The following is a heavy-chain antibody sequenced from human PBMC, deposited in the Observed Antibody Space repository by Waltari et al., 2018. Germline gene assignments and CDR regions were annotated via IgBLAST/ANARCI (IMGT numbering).Heavy chain of an antibody. CDR1: GFTFSSSW. Sequence: EVQLVESGGGLVQPGGSLRLSCAASGFTFSSSWVDWVRQAPGRGLEGVAKKKEDGRAENYVDSGKGRFIISRDNAKNSLYLQMTSLRVEDTAVYYCSRRLDAWGQGTTVTVSS. CDR2: KKEDGRAE. CDR3: SRRLDA. J-gene: IGHJ6*02. V-gene: IGHV3-7*01.